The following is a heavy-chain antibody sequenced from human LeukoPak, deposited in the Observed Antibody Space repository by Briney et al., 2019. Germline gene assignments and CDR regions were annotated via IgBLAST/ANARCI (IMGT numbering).Heavy chain of an antibody. D-gene: IGHD6-19*01. V-gene: IGHV3-23*01. J-gene: IGHJ4*02. CDR2: ISRGTPTT. Sequence: PGGSLRLSCAASGFTFSNYAMSWVRQAPGKGLEWVSTISRGTPTTYYADSVEGRFIISRDNSKNTLYLQMNSLRAEDTAVYYCGVGIRSSGWSEVVDFWGQGTLVIVSS. CDR1: GFTFSNYA. CDR3: GVGIRSSGWSEVVDF.